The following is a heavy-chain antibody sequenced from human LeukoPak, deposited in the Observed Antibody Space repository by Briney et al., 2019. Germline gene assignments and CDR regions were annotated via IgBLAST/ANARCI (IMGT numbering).Heavy chain of an antibody. J-gene: IGHJ6*03. CDR1: GFTFSSYA. V-gene: IGHV3-23*01. CDR3: AKDVPSYYYYYYMDV. Sequence: GGSLRLSCAASGFTFSSYAMSWVRQAPGKGLEWVSAISGSGGSTYYADSVKGRFTISRDNSKNTLYLLMNSLRAEDTAVYYCAKDVPSYYYYYYMDVWGKGTTVTVSS. CDR2: ISGSGGST.